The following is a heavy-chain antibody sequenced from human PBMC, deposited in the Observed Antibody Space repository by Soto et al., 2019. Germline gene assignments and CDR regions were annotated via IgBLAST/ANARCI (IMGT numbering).Heavy chain of an antibody. CDR2: ISSTTNYI. CDR1: GLPFTRYS. V-gene: IGHV3-21*06. J-gene: IGHJ4*02. CDR3: ARESEDLTSNFDY. Sequence: GGSQRLSCASSGLPFTRYSMNLVRQAPGKGLEWVSSISSTTNYIYYGDSMKGRFTISRDNAKNSLYLEMNSLRAEDTAVYYCARESEDLTSNFDYWGQGTLITVSS.